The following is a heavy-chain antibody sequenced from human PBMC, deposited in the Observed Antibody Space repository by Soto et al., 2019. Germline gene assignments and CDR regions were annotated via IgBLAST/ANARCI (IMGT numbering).Heavy chain of an antibody. J-gene: IGHJ4*02. CDR2: ISIRGGDE. V-gene: IGHV3-30*03. CDR3: ARGTIVARQHLDY. CDR1: GFTFSSYA. D-gene: IGHD6-6*01. Sequence: QVQLVESGGGVVQPGTSLRLSCAASGFTFSSYAMHWAHQAPGKGLEWVTVISIRGGDEYYAESVRGRFTISRDDSKNTLYLQMDSLRVEDTAVYYCARGTIVARQHLDYWGQGTLVTVSS.